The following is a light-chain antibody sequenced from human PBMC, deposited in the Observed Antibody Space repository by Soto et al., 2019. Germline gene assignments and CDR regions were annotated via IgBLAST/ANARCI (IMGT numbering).Light chain of an antibody. Sequence: QSVLTQPPSVSGAPGQRVTISCTGSSSNIGAGYDEHWYQQLPGTAPKLLIYGNSNRPSGVPDRFSGSKSGTSASLAITGLQAEDEADYFCQSDDSSLSGNVFGTGTKLTVL. CDR3: QSDDSSLSGNV. CDR1: SSNIGAGYD. CDR2: GNS. V-gene: IGLV1-40*01. J-gene: IGLJ1*01.